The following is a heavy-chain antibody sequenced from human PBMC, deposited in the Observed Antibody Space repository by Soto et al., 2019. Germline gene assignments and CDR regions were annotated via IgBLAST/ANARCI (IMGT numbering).Heavy chain of an antibody. CDR2: IYYSRST. CDR3: ARALSPSTYVPKRFDP. Sequence: NPSETLSLTCTVSGGSISSGGCYWSWIRQHPGKGLEWIGYIYYSRSTYYNPSLKSRVTISVDTSKNQFSLKLSSVTAADTAVYYCARALSPSTYVPKRFDPWGQGTLVTVSS. J-gene: IGHJ5*02. D-gene: IGHD4-4*01. V-gene: IGHV4-31*03. CDR1: GGSISSGGCY.